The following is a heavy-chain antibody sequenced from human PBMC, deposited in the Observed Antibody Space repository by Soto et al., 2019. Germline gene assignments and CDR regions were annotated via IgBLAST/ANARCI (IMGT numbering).Heavy chain of an antibody. D-gene: IGHD3-3*01. Sequence: EVQLLESGGGLVQPGGSLRLSCAASGFTFSSYAMSWVRQAPGKGLEWVSAISGSGGSTYYADSVKGRFTISRDNSKNTLYLQMNSLRAEDTAVYYCAKEVGDFWSGTDAFDIWGQGTMVTVSS. CDR1: GFTFSSYA. J-gene: IGHJ3*02. CDR3: AKEVGDFWSGTDAFDI. CDR2: ISGSGGST. V-gene: IGHV3-23*01.